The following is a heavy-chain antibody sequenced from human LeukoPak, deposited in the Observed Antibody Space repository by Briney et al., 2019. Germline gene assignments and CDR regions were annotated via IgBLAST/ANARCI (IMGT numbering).Heavy chain of an antibody. D-gene: IGHD3-22*01. CDR2: ISAYNGNT. CDR1: GYTFTSYG. Sequence: ASVKVSCKASGYTFTSYGISWVRQAPGQGLEWMGWISAYNGNTNYAEKLQGRVTMTTDTSTSTAYMELRSLRSDDTAVYYCARDRKIYYDRSPYCQHWGQGTLVTVSS. J-gene: IGHJ1*01. V-gene: IGHV1-18*01. CDR3: ARDRKIYYDRSPYCQH.